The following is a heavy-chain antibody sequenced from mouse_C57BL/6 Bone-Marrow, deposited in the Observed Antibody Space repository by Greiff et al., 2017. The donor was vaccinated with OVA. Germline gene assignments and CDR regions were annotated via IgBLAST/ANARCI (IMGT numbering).Heavy chain of an antibody. J-gene: IGHJ2*01. Sequence: QVQLQQPGAELVMPGASVKLSCKASGYTFTSYWMHWVKQRPGQGLEWIGEIDPSDSDTNYNQKFKGKSTLTVDKSSSTAYMQLSSLTSEDSAVYYCAVITTVVDYWGQGTTLTVSS. CDR2: IDPSDSDT. V-gene: IGHV1-69*01. CDR1: GYTFTSYW. CDR3: AVITTVVDY. D-gene: IGHD1-1*01.